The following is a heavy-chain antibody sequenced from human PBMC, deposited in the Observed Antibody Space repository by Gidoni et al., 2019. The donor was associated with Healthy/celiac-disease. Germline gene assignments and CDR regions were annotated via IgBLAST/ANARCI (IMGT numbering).Heavy chain of an antibody. CDR3: ARGRGVGGIRYFDY. Sequence: QVQLVESGGGVVQPGRSLRLSCAASGFTFSTYAMHWVRQAPGKGLEWVAVISYDGSNKYYADSVKGRFTISRDNSKNTLYLQMNSLRAEDTAVYYCARGRGVGGIRYFDYWGQGTLVTVSS. D-gene: IGHD3-9*01. CDR2: ISYDGSNK. V-gene: IGHV3-30-3*01. CDR1: GFTFSTYA. J-gene: IGHJ4*02.